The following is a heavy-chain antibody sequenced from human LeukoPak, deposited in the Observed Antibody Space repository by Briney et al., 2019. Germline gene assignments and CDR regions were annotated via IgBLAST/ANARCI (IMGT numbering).Heavy chain of an antibody. Sequence: SEALSLTCAVSGGSISGFFWSWSRQPPGKGLEWIGYIYYTGTTIYNPSLRSRVTMSVDVSKNQFSLDLTSVTAADTAVYYCARHDPVGHFLRGMDVWGQGTTVTVSS. CDR1: GGSISGFF. J-gene: IGHJ6*02. V-gene: IGHV4-59*08. D-gene: IGHD2/OR15-2a*01. CDR3: ARHDPVGHFLRGMDV. CDR2: IYYTGTT.